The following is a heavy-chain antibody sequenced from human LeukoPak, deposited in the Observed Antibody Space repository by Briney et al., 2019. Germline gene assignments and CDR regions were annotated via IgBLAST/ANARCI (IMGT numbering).Heavy chain of an antibody. CDR2: ISAYNGNT. D-gene: IGHD6-19*01. J-gene: IGHJ4*02. CDR1: GYTFTSYG. Sequence: ASVKVSCKASGYTFTSYGINWVRQAPGQGLEWMGWISAYNGNTNYAQKLQGRVTMTTDTSTSTAYMELRSLRSDDTAVYYCARAGSASGWYTIFDYWGQGTLVTVSS. CDR3: ARAGSASGWYTIFDY. V-gene: IGHV1-18*01.